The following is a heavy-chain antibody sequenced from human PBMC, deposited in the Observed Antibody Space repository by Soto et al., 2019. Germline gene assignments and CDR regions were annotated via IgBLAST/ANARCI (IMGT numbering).Heavy chain of an antibody. CDR1: GFTFSSYA. CDR2: ISGSGGST. J-gene: IGHJ4*02. CDR3: AKDRAGIAARPKLDY. D-gene: IGHD6-6*01. Sequence: TGGSLRLSCAASGFTFSSYAMSWVRQAPGKGLEWVSAISGSGGSTYYADSVKGRFTISRDNSKNTLYLQMNSLRAEDTAVYYCAKDRAGIAARPKLDYWGQGTLVTVSS. V-gene: IGHV3-23*01.